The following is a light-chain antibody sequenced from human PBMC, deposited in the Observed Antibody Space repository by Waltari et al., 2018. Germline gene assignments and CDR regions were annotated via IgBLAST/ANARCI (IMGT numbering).Light chain of an antibody. CDR2: DDT. Sequence: SYVLTQPPSVSVAPGKTATIPCGGADIGTTSVHWYQQKPGQAPVLVVYDDTDRPSGIPERFSGSNSGNTATLTISSVEAGDEADYYCQVWLSSTIFFGGGTKLTVL. J-gene: IGLJ2*01. CDR1: DIGTTS. CDR3: QVWLSSTIF. V-gene: IGLV3-21*03.